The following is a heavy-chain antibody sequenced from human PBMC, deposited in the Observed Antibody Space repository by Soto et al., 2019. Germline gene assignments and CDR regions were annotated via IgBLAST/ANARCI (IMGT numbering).Heavy chain of an antibody. D-gene: IGHD6-13*01. J-gene: IGHJ5*02. CDR3: ARAKAPLYSSSWYWFDP. CDR1: GRSIISYY. V-gene: IGHV4-59*08. CDR2: IYYSGST. Sequence: PSETLSLTCTVSGRSIISYYWSWIRQPPGKGLEWIGYIYYSGSTNYNPSLKSRVTISVDTSKNQFSLKLSSVTAADTAVYYCARAKAPLYSSSWYWFDPWGQGTLLTVS.